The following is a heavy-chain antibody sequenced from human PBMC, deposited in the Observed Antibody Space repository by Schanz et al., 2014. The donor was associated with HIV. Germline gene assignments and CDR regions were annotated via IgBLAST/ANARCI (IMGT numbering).Heavy chain of an antibody. CDR1: GYAFTDYF. D-gene: IGHD3-10*01. CDR2: INPSSGGT. Sequence: QVQLVQSGAEVKKPGASVKVSCRASGYAFTDYFIHWVRQAPGQGLEWMGWINPSSGGTNYAQKCQGRVTMTRDTSISTAYMELRRLRSDDTAVYYCARDQNVISMVRGVMGGVDYWGQGTLVTVSP. J-gene: IGHJ4*02. V-gene: IGHV1-2*02. CDR3: ARDQNVISMVRGVMGGVDY.